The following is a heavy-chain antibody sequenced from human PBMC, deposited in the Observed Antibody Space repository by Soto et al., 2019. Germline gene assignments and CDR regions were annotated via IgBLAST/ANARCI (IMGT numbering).Heavy chain of an antibody. Sequence: QVQLVESGGGVVQPGRSLRLSCAASGFTFSSYGMHWVRQAPGKGLEWVAVIWYDGSDKYYADSVKGRFTIARDNSKNTLYLQMNRLRAEDPAVYHCARATGGAQIYYWGKGTLVNVAS. CDR3: ARATGGAQIYY. D-gene: IGHD1-26*01. CDR2: IWYDGSDK. CDR1: GFTFSSYG. V-gene: IGHV3-33*01. J-gene: IGHJ4*02.